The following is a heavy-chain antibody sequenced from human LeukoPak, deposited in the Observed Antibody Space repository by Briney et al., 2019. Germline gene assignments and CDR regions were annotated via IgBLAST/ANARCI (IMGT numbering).Heavy chain of an antibody. CDR3: LGPLGGNNAVDLSFDY. CDR1: GFTFSDYR. CDR2: ISSDGNNK. V-gene: IGHV3-30*03. J-gene: IGHJ4*02. Sequence: PGGSLRLSCAASGFTFSDYRMHWVRQAPGKGPEWVALISSDGNNKNYGDSVKGRFTISRDNSKNTLYLQMTSLRPEDTAVYYCLGPLGGNNAVDLSFDYWGQGTLVTVSS. D-gene: IGHD4-23*01.